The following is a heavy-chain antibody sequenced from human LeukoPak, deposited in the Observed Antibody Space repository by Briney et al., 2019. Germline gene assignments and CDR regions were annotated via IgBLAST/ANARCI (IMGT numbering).Heavy chain of an antibody. CDR3: ARILAASDTGAYHWFDP. Sequence: SQTLSLTCTVSGGSISSGTYYWSWIRQPAGKGLEWIGRIDTSGGTKYNPSLESRVTMTVDTSKNQFSPRLSSVTAADTAVYYCARILAASDTGAYHWFDPWGQGTLVTVSS. D-gene: IGHD6-25*01. CDR2: IDTSGGT. J-gene: IGHJ5*02. CDR1: GGSISSGTYY. V-gene: IGHV4-61*02.